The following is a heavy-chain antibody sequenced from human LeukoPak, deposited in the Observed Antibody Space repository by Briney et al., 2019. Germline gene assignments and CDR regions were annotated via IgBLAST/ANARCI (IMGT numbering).Heavy chain of an antibody. Sequence: GGSLRLSCAASGFSFSDYAIHWVRQAPGKGLEWVAVISYDGSNKYYADSVKGRFTISRDNAKNSLYLQMNSLRAEDTAVYYCARVRASFDYWGQGTLVTVS. CDR3: ARVRASFDY. J-gene: IGHJ4*02. CDR2: ISYDGSNK. V-gene: IGHV3-30-3*01. CDR1: GFSFSDYA. D-gene: IGHD3-16*01.